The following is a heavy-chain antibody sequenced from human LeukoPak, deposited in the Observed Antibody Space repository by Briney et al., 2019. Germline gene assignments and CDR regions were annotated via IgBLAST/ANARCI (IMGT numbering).Heavy chain of an antibody. D-gene: IGHD2-15*01. Sequence: GGSLRLSCAASGFTFSSYEMNWVRQAPGKGLEWVSYISSSDTTIYYADSVKGRFTISRDNAKNSLDLQMNSLRADDTAVYYCARDSSAAYWGQGTLVTVSS. CDR2: ISSSDTTI. V-gene: IGHV3-48*03. CDR3: ARDSSAAY. CDR1: GFTFSSYE. J-gene: IGHJ4*02.